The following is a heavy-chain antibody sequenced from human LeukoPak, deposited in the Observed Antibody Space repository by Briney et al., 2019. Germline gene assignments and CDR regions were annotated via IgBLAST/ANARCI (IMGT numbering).Heavy chain of an antibody. D-gene: IGHD2-21*01. J-gene: IGHJ4*02. V-gene: IGHV3-23*01. CDR1: GFTLSSYA. CDR3: AKAPVTTCSGAYCYPFDY. CDR2: ISVSGNT. Sequence: PGGSLRLSCAASGFTLSSYAMSWVRQAPGKGLEWVSAISVSGNTYHADSVKGRFTISRDSSKNTLYLQMNRLRAEDEAVYYCAKAPVTTCSGAYCYPFDYWGQGTLVTVSS.